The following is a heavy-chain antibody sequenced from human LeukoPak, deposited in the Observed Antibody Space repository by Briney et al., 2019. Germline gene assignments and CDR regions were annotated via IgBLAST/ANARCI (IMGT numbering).Heavy chain of an antibody. CDR2: ISGSGGST. CDR1: GFTLSSYA. CDR3: AKDGVRCSGGSCYSGWFDP. J-gene: IGHJ5*02. Sequence: PGGSLRLSCAASGFTLSSYAMSWVRQAPGKGLEWVSAISGSGGSTFYADSVQGRFTISRDNSKNTLYLQMNSLRAEDTAVYYCAKDGVRCSGGSCYSGWFDPWGQGTLVTVSS. D-gene: IGHD2-15*01. V-gene: IGHV3-23*01.